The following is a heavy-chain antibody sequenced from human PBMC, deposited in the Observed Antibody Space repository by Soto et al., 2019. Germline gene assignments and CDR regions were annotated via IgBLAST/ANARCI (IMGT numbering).Heavy chain of an antibody. Sequence: QVQLQESGPGLVKPSETLSLTCTVSGGSISSYYWSWIRQPPGKGLEWIGYIYYSGSTNYNPSLKSRVTISVDTSKNQFSLKLSSVTAADTAVYYCARATEFGDILTGYYTPYFDYWGQGTLVTVSS. J-gene: IGHJ4*02. V-gene: IGHV4-59*01. D-gene: IGHD3-9*01. CDR1: GGSISSYY. CDR3: ARATEFGDILTGYYTPYFDY. CDR2: IYYSGST.